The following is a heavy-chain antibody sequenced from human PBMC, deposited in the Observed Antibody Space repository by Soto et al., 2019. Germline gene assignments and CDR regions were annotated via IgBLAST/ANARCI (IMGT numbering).Heavy chain of an antibody. J-gene: IGHJ6*03. V-gene: IGHV4-34*01. D-gene: IGHD5-12*01. CDR3: ARLKRGYSGYDPWGVGFYYYMDV. CDR2: INHSGST. CDR1: GGSFSGYY. Sequence: SETLSLTCAVYGGSFSGYYWSWIRQPPGKGLEWIGEINHSGSTNYNPSLKSRVTISVDTSKNQFSLKLSSVTAADTAVYYCARLKRGYSGYDPWGVGFYYYMDVWGKGTTVTVSS.